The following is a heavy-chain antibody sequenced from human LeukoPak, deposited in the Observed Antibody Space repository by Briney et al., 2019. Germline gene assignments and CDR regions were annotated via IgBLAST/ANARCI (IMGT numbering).Heavy chain of an antibody. CDR3: ARPASRGVGRYFDL. CDR2: LSGSGDNT. D-gene: IGHD3-10*01. Sequence: GGSLRLSCAASGFNFSNYAMSWVRQAAGKGLEWVAALSGSGDNTYYADSVKGRFTISRDNSKNTLYLQMNSLRAEDTALYYCARPASRGVGRYFDLWGRGTLVTVSS. J-gene: IGHJ2*01. V-gene: IGHV3-23*01. CDR1: GFNFSNYA.